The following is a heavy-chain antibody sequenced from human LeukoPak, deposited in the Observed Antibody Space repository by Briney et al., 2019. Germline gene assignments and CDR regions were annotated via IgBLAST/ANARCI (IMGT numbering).Heavy chain of an antibody. CDR2: IHPGDSDT. D-gene: IGHD2-21*02. CDR1: GYIFPNYW. V-gene: IGHV5-51*01. J-gene: IGHJ2*01. CDR3: ARVVVVTATHWYFDL. Sequence: GESLRISCEASGYIFPNYWIGWVRQVPGKGLDWMGLIHPGDSDTRYSPSFQGQVTISVDKSITTAYLQWSCLQASDTAIYFCARVVVVTATHWYFDLWGRGSLVTVFS.